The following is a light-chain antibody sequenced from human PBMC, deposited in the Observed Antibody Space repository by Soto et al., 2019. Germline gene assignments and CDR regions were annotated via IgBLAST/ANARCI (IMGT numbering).Light chain of an antibody. J-gene: IGKJ1*01. CDR1: QGISNN. CDR3: ENYNSAPLT. V-gene: IGKV1-27*01. CDR2: AAS. Sequence: DIQMPQSPSSLSASVGDIVTMTCRASQGISNNLAWYQQKPGKVPKLLIYAASTLQSGVPSRFSSRRSGTDFTRNISSLQPEAVATYYCENYNSAPLTCGQGTKVDIK.